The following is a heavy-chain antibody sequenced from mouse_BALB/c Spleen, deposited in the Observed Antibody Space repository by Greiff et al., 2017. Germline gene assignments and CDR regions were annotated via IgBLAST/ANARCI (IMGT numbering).Heavy chain of an antibody. D-gene: IGHD1-1*01. J-gene: IGHJ3*01. Sequence: LVKTGASVKISCKASGYSFTGYYMHWVKQSHGKSLEWIGYISCYNGATSYNQKFKGKATFTVDTSSSTAYMQFNSLTSEDSAVYYCARPYGTSGVCFAYWGQGTLVTVSA. CDR1: GYSFTGYY. CDR3: ARPYGTSGVCFAY. CDR2: ISCYNGAT. V-gene: IGHV1S34*01.